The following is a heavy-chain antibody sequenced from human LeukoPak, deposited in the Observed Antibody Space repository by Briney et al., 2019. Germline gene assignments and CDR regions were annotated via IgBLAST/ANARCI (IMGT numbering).Heavy chain of an antibody. CDR3: ATETAGGAFDI. CDR1: GGSISSSY. D-gene: IGHD1-1*01. CDR2: IYPSGGT. V-gene: IGHV4-4*07. Sequence: SETLSLTCTVPGGSISSSYWNWTRQFAGKGLGWIAIIYPSGGTNYNPSLKSRVTMSVDMSKNQFTLKVNSVTAADTSIYYCATETAGGAFDIWGQGTMVTVSS. J-gene: IGHJ3*02.